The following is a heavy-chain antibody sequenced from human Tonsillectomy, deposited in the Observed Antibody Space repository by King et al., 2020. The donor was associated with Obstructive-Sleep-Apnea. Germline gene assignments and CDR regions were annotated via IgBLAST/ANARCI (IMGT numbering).Heavy chain of an antibody. J-gene: IGHJ4*02. V-gene: IGHV3-23*04. CDR1: GFTFSSYA. Sequence: VQLVESGGGLVQPGGSLRLSCAASGFTFSSYAMRWVRQAPGKGLEWVSAISGRGGSTYYADSVKGRFTISRDNSKNTLYLQMNSLRAEDTAVYYCAKGSYFRLEIDYWGQGTLVTVSS. CDR3: AKGSYFRLEIDY. CDR2: ISGRGGST. D-gene: IGHD3-10*01.